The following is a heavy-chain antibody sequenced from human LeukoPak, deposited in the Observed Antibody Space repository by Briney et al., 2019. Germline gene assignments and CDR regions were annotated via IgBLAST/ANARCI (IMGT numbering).Heavy chain of an antibody. CDR2: IYYNGAT. CDR3: TRSDYSTYFNY. D-gene: IGHD2-15*01. Sequence: SETLSLTCTVSGGSITDYYWIWIWQPPGEGLEYIGYIYYNGATNYNPSLKSRVTISVDTSKNQFSLNLRSVTAADTAVYYCTRSDYSTYFNYWGPRTLVTVSS. CDR1: GGSITDYY. V-gene: IGHV4-59*01. J-gene: IGHJ4*02.